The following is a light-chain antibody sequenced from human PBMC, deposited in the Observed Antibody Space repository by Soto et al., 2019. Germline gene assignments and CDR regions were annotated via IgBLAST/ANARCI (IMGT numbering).Light chain of an antibody. CDR1: SGSIASNY. Sequence: VTQPPSVSESPGKTVTISCTGSSGSIASNYVHWYRQRPGSAPTTVIYDDNRRPSGVPDRFSGSKSGTSASLAITGLQAEDEADYYCQSYDSSLSGYVFGTGTKLTVL. CDR2: DDN. CDR3: QSYDSSLSGYV. V-gene: IGLV6-57*02. J-gene: IGLJ1*01.